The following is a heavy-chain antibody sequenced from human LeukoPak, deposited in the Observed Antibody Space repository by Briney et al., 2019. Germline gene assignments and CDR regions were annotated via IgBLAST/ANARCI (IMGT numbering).Heavy chain of an antibody. V-gene: IGHV3-11*04. CDR3: ARDSYCSGTICIQSGH. D-gene: IGHD2-2*01. Sequence: GGSLRLSCAASGFTFSDYYMSWIRQAPGKGLEWVSYISSSGSTIYYADSVKGRFTISRDNAKNSLYLQMNGLRAEDTAVYYCARDSYCSGTICIQSGHWGQGTLVTVSS. CDR2: ISSSGSTI. CDR1: GFTFSDYY. J-gene: IGHJ4*02.